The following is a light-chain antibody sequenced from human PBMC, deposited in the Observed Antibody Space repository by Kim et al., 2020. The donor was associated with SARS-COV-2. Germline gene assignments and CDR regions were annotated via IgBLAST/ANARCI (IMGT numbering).Light chain of an antibody. Sequence: GQGVPISCSGSSSNIGSNYVYWYQQLPGTAPKLRIYRNNQRPSGVPDRFSGSKSGTSASLAISGLRSEDEADYYCAAWDDSLSGWVFGGGTQLTVL. CDR1: SSNIGSNY. CDR3: AAWDDSLSGWV. CDR2: RNN. J-gene: IGLJ3*02. V-gene: IGLV1-47*01.